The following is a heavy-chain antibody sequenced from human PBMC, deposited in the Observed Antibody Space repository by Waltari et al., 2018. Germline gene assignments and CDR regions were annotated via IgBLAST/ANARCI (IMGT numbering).Heavy chain of an antibody. CDR3: ARVFWTSASSGVSFLDP. J-gene: IGHJ5*02. D-gene: IGHD3-3*01. Sequence: QVQLQESGPGLVKPSETLSLTCTVSGGSLRSYYWSWIRQPAGKGLEWIGRIYISGSTNYNPSLKSRVTMSLDTSKNHFSLTLSSVTAADTAVYYCARVFWTSASSGVSFLDPWGQGTLVTVSS. V-gene: IGHV4-4*07. CDR2: IYISGST. CDR1: GGSLRSYY.